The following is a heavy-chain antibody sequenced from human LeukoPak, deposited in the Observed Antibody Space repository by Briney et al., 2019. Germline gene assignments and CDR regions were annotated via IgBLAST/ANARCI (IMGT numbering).Heavy chain of an antibody. D-gene: IGHD5-18*01. CDR3: ARHTTMAAWHFEH. CDR2: VYYSGST. CDR1: GGSISSYY. J-gene: IGHJ4*02. V-gene: IGHV4-59*08. Sequence: PSETLSLTCTVSGGSISSYYWSWIRQPPGKGLEWIGYVYYSGSTNYNPSLKSRVTISEDTSNNQFSLKLNSVTAADTAVYYCARHTTMAAWHFEHWGQGTLVTVSS.